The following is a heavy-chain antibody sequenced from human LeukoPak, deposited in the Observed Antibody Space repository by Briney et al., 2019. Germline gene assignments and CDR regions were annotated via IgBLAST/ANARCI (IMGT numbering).Heavy chain of an antibody. J-gene: IGHJ4*02. V-gene: IGHV4-59*01. CDR3: ARGVDIVGFDY. Sequence: SETLSLTCTVYGGSISSNYWRWIRQPPGKGLEWIGYIYYSGSTNYNPSLKSRVTISVDTSKNQFSLKLSSVTAADTAVYYCARGVDIVGFDYWGQGTLVTVSS. CDR1: GGSISSNY. D-gene: IGHD5-12*01. CDR2: IYYSGST.